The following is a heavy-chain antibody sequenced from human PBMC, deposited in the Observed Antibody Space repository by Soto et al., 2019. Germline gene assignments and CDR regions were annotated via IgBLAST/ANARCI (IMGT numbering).Heavy chain of an antibody. CDR3: ASPYDSSGYYMNDY. CDR2: ISSSSSTI. Sequence: GGSLRLSCAASGFTFSSYSMNWVRQAPGKGLEWVSYISSSSSTIYYADSVKGRFTISRDNAKNSLYLQMNSLRDEDTAVYYCASPYDSSGYYMNDYWGQGTLVTVSS. CDR1: GFTFSSYS. J-gene: IGHJ4*02. D-gene: IGHD3-22*01. V-gene: IGHV3-48*02.